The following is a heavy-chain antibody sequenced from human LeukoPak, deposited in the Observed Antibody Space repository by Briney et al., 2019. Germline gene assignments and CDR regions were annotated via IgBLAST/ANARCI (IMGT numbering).Heavy chain of an antibody. Sequence: ASVTVSFKASGYTFTSYAMHWVRQAPGQRLEWMGWINAGNGNTKYSQKFQGRVTMTTDTSTSTAYMELRSLRSDDTAVYYCARRFGELFHAHFDYWGQGTLVTVSS. V-gene: IGHV1-3*01. CDR2: INAGNGNT. CDR3: ARRFGELFHAHFDY. CDR1: GYTFTSYA. J-gene: IGHJ4*02. D-gene: IGHD3-10*01.